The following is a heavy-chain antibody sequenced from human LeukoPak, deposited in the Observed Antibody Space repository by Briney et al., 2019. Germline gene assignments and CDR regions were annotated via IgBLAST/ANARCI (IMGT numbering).Heavy chain of an antibody. CDR2: ISSNSRYI. Sequence: GGSLRLSCGASGFTFSSYSMNWVRKAPGKGLVWHSYISSNSRYIYYADSVKGRFTISGDNAKNSLYLQMNSLRTEDAAVYYCARGPGGSGSYYDYWGQGTLVTVSS. D-gene: IGHD3-10*01. CDR1: GFTFSSYS. CDR3: ARGPGGSGSYYDY. J-gene: IGHJ4*02. V-gene: IGHV3-21*01.